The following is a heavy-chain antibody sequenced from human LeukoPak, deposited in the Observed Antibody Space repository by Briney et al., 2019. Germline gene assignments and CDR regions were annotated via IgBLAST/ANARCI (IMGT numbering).Heavy chain of an antibody. Sequence: PSETLSLTCEVPGYSISTNYYWGWIRLPPGKRLEWIGNIYHSGSTSYNPSLKSRVTISVDTSKNQFSLKLNSVTAADTAVYYCASRGVGPTTVNSWGQGTLVTVSS. CDR1: GYSISTNYY. D-gene: IGHD1-26*01. V-gene: IGHV4-38-2*01. J-gene: IGHJ4*02. CDR3: ASRGVGPTTVNS. CDR2: IYHSGST.